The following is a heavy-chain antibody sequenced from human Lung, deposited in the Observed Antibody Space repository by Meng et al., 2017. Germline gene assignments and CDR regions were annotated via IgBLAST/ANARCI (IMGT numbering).Heavy chain of an antibody. V-gene: IGHV4-34*01. CDR1: GGSFSDYY. D-gene: IGHD4-11*01. Sequence: QVQLQQWGAGLFKPSEPLSLPCVVSGGSFSDYYWSWIRQPPGKGLEWIGEINHSGSTNYNPSLESRATISVDTSQNNLSLKLSSVTAADSAVYYCARGPTTMAHDFDYWGQGTLVTVSS. CDR3: ARGPTTMAHDFDY. J-gene: IGHJ4*02. CDR2: INHSGST.